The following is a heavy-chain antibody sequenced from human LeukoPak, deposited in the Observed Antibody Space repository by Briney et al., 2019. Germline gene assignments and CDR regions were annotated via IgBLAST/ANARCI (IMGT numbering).Heavy chain of an antibody. V-gene: IGHV3-66*01. D-gene: IGHD3-10*01. Sequence: PGGSLRLFCAASGFTVSSTYLTWVRQAPGKGLDWVSVIYRGESTYYADSVKGRFTISGDNSRNTVYLQMNGLSADDTAVYYCARFGSGRFQPYFDYWGHGTLVTVSS. CDR3: ARFGSGRFQPYFDY. CDR1: GFTVSSTY. CDR2: IYRGEST. J-gene: IGHJ4*01.